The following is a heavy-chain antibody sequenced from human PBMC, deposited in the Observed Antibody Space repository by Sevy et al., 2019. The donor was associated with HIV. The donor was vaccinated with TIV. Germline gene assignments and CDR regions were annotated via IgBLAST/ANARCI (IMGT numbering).Heavy chain of an antibody. J-gene: IGHJ6*02. D-gene: IGHD2-2*01. Sequence: GGSLRLSCAASGFTFSSYSMNWVRQAPGKGLEWVSSISSSSSYIYYADSVKGRFTISRDNAKNSLYLQMNSLRAEDTAVYYRARDQPIVVVPATLYGMDVWGQGTTVTVSS. CDR3: ARDQPIVVVPATLYGMDV. CDR1: GFTFSSYS. V-gene: IGHV3-21*01. CDR2: ISSSSSYI.